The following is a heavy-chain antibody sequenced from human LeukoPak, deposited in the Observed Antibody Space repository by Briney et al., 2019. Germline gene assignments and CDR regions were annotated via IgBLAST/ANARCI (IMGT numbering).Heavy chain of an antibody. V-gene: IGHV4-4*07. J-gene: IGHJ6*03. Sequence: PSETLSLTCTVSGGSISSYYWSWIRQPAGKGLEWIGRIYTSWSTNYNPSLKSRVTMPVDTSKNQFSLKLSSVTAADTAVYYCARDFTDSGSSLVYYYYYYMDVWGKGTTVTVSS. CDR1: GGSISSYY. D-gene: IGHD1-26*01. CDR3: ARDFTDSGSSLVYYYYYYMDV. CDR2: IYTSWST.